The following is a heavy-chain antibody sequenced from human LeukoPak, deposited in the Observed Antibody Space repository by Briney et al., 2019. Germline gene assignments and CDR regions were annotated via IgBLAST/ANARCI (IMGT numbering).Heavy chain of an antibody. D-gene: IGHD2-15*01. Sequence: GGSWGFSCAASGFTFGSYGMHWVRQAQGKGLGGVAFIRYDGSNKYYADSVKGRFTISRDNSKNTLYLQMNSLRAEDTAVYYCAKAGGRAQTPFDPWGQGTLVTVSS. CDR2: IRYDGSNK. CDR1: GFTFGSYG. V-gene: IGHV3-30*02. J-gene: IGHJ5*02. CDR3: AKAGGRAQTPFDP.